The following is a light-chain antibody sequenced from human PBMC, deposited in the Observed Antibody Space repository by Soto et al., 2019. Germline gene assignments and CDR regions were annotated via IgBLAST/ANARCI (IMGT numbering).Light chain of an antibody. V-gene: IGLV2-8*01. CDR3: SSYAGSNIYV. CDR2: EVS. CDR1: SSDIGGYNY. J-gene: IGLJ1*01. Sequence: QSVLTQPPSPSGSPGQSVTISCTGTSSDIGGYNYVSWYQQHPGKAPKLMIYEVSKRPSGVPDRFSGSKSGNTASLTVSGLQAEDEADYYCSSYAGSNIYVFGTGTKVTVL.